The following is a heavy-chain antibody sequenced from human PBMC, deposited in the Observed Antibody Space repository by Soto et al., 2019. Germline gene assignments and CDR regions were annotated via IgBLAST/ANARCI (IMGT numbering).Heavy chain of an antibody. Sequence: GASVKVSFKVSGYTHSELSMHWMRQAPGKRLEWMGGFDPEDGETIYAQKFQGRVTMTEDTSTDTAYMELSSLRSEDTAVYYCATASGVVGVVAAVTFDYWGQGTLVTVSS. CDR1: GYTHSELS. CDR2: FDPEDGET. CDR3: ATASGVVGVVAAVTFDY. D-gene: IGHD2-15*01. V-gene: IGHV1-24*01. J-gene: IGHJ4*02.